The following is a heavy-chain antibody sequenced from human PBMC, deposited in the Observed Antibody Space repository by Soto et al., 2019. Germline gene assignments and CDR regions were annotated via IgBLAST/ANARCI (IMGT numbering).Heavy chain of an antibody. CDR3: ARGLQQLVPFDY. J-gene: IGHJ4*02. V-gene: IGHV1-8*01. Sequence: QVQLVQSGAEVKKPGASVKVSCKASGYTFNSYDINWVRQAPGQGLEWMGWMNPNSGNTGYAQKFQGRVTMTRNTSISTAYMELSSLRSEDTAVDYCARGLQQLVPFDYWGQGTLVTVSS. CDR1: GYTFNSYD. CDR2: MNPNSGNT. D-gene: IGHD6-13*01.